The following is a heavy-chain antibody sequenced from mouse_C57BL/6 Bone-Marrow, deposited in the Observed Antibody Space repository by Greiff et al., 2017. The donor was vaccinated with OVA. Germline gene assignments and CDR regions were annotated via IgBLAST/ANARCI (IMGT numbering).Heavy chain of an antibody. CDR1: GYTFTDYN. D-gene: IGHD1-1*01. Sequence: VQLQQSGPELVKPGASVKMSCKASGYTFTDYNMHWVKQSHGKSLEWIGYINPNNGGTSYNQKFKGKATLTVNKSSSTAYMELRSLTSEDSAVYYCARGEIPYYYGLYYAMDYWGQGTSVTVSS. V-gene: IGHV1-22*01. CDR2: INPNNGGT. CDR3: ARGEIPYYYGLYYAMDY. J-gene: IGHJ4*01.